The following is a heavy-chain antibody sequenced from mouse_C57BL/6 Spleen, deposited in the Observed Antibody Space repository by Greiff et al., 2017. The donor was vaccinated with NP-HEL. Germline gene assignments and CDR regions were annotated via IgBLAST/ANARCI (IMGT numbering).Heavy chain of an antibody. J-gene: IGHJ4*01. D-gene: IGHD1-3*01. V-gene: IGHV5-17*01. CDR2: ISSGSSTI. CDR1: GFTFSDYG. CDR3: ANKGGYAMDY. Sequence: EVQVVESGGGLVKPGGSLKLSCAASGFTFSDYGMHWVRQAPEKGLEWVAYISSGSSTIYYADTVKGRFTISRDNAKNTLFLQITSLRSEDTAKYYCANKGGYAMDYWGQGTSVTVSS.